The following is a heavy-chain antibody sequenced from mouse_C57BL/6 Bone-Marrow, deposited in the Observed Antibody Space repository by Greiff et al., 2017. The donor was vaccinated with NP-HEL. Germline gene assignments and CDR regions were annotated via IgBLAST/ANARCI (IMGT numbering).Heavy chain of an antibody. D-gene: IGHD2-3*01. CDR3: ARDGYYPWFAY. V-gene: IGHV1-75*01. CDR1: GYTFTDYY. CDR2: IFPGSGST. Sequence: VQLKESGPELVKPGASVKISCKASGYTFTDYYINWVKQRPGQGLEWIGWIFPGSGSTYYNEKFKGKATLTVDQSSSTAYMWLSSLTSEDSAVYFCARDGYYPWFAYWGQGTLVTVSA. J-gene: IGHJ3*01.